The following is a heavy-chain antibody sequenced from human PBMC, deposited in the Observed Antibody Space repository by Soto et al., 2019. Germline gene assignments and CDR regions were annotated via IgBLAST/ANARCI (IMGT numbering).Heavy chain of an antibody. V-gene: IGHV4-59*01. J-gene: IGHJ3*02. CDR2: IYYSGST. CDR1: GGSISSYY. CDR3: ARSPPIAVNAFDI. D-gene: IGHD6-19*01. Sequence: SETLSLTXTVSGGSISSYYWSWIRQPPGKGLEWIGYIYYSGSTNYNPSLKSRVTISVDTSKNQFSLKLSSVTAADTAVYYCARSPPIAVNAFDIWGQGTMVTVSS.